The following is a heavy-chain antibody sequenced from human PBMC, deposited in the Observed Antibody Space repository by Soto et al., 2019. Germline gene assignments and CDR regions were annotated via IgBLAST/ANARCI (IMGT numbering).Heavy chain of an antibody. Sequence: QVQLQQWGAGLLKPSETLSLTCAVYGGSFSGYYWSWIHQPPGKGLEWIGEINHSGSTNYNPSLKSRVTISVDTSKNQFSLKLSSVTAADTAVYYCATRTPSRLLSYGMDVWGQGTTVTVSS. J-gene: IGHJ6*02. V-gene: IGHV4-34*01. CDR3: ATRTPSRLLSYGMDV. D-gene: IGHD1-26*01. CDR1: GGSFSGYY. CDR2: INHSGST.